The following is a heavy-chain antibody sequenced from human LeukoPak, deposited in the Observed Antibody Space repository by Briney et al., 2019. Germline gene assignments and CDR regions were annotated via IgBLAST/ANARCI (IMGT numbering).Heavy chain of an antibody. J-gene: IGHJ3*02. CDR1: GFTFSSYA. CDR2: ISYDGSNK. V-gene: IGHV3-30-3*01. Sequence: GGSLRLSCAASGFTFSSYAMHWVRQAPGKGLEWVAVISYDGSNKYYADSVKGRFTISRDNARNSLYLQMSSLRAEDTAVYYCARKDTGSSEAFDIWGQGTMVTVSS. D-gene: IGHD2-15*01. CDR3: ARKDTGSSEAFDI.